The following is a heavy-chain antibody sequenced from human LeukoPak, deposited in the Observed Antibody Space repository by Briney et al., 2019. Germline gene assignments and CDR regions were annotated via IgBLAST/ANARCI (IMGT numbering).Heavy chain of an antibody. CDR3: ARTYWAETEERNYYYMDV. CDR2: MNPNSGNT. V-gene: IGHV1-8*01. D-gene: IGHD7-27*01. J-gene: IGHJ6*03. CDR1: GYTFTSYD. Sequence: ASVKVSCKASGYTFTSYDINWVRQATGQGLEWMGWMNPNSGNTGYAQKFQGRVTMTRNTSISTAYMELSSLRSEGTAVYYCARTYWAETEERNYYYMDVWGKGTTVTVSS.